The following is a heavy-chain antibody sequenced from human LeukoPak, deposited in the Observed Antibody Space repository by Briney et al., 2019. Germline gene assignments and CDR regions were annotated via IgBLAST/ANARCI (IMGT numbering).Heavy chain of an antibody. V-gene: IGHV1-69*05. CDR2: IIPIFGTA. Sequence: SVKVSCKASGGTFSSYAISWVRQAPGQGLEWMGGIIPIFGTANYAQKFQGRVTITTDESTSTAYMELSSLRSEDTAVYYCARAGWVQLERRYAFDFWGQGTMVTVSS. D-gene: IGHD1-1*01. J-gene: IGHJ3*01. CDR3: ARAGWVQLERRYAFDF. CDR1: GGTFSSYA.